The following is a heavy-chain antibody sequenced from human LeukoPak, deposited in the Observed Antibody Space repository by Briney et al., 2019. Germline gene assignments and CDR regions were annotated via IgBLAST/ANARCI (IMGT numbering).Heavy chain of an antibody. Sequence: GGSLRLSCAASGFTFSSSEMNWVCQAPGKGLGWVSYISSSGSTIYYAASVKGRFTISRDNAKNSLYLQMNSLRAEDTAVYYCAELGITMIGGVWGKGTTVTISS. CDR1: GFTFSSSE. D-gene: IGHD3-10*02. V-gene: IGHV3-48*03. CDR3: AELGITMIGGV. J-gene: IGHJ6*04. CDR2: ISSSGSTI.